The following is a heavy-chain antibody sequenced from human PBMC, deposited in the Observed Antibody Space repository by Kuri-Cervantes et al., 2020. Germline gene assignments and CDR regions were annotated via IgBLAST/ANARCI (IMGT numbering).Heavy chain of an antibody. D-gene: IGHD5-24*01. J-gene: IGHJ4*02. CDR1: GYTFTSYA. Sequence: VKVSCKASGYTFTSYAMHWVRQAPGQRLEWMGWINAGNGNTKYSQKFQGRVTVTADESTSTAYMDLSSLRSEDTAIYYCARGGARDGYIQKGDYFDYWGQGTLVTVSS. CDR3: ARGGARDGYIQKGDYFDY. CDR2: INAGNGNT. V-gene: IGHV1-3*01.